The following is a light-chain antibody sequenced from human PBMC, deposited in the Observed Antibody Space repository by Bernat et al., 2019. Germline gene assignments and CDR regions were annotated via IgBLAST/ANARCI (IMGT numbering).Light chain of an antibody. CDR3: QQSYRSLLLT. CDR2: AAE. CDR1: QNIDTY. Sequence: DIQMTQSPSSLSASVGDRVTITCRASQNIDTYLNWYQQHPGKAPKLLIFAAETLESEVPSRLRVCGCGTDCTLTISSLQPEHSATYYCQQSYRSLLLTFGGGSKV. V-gene: IGKV1-39*01. J-gene: IGKJ4*01.